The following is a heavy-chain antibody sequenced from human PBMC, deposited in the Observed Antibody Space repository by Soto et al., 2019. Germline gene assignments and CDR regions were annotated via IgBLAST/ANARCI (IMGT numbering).Heavy chain of an antibody. V-gene: IGHV4-30-4*01. CDR3: ARARGARYFDY. CDR1: GGCISSGAYY. CDR2: IYYSGST. D-gene: IGHD2-15*01. Sequence: PSEPLSLTCNVSGGCISSGAYYCCWIRQPPGKGLEWIGYIYYSGSTYYNPSLKSRVTISVDTSKNQFSLKLSSVTAADTAVYYCARARGARYFDYWGQGTLVTVPQ. J-gene: IGHJ4*02.